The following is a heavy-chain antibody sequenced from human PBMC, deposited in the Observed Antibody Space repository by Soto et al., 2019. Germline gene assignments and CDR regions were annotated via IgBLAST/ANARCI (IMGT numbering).Heavy chain of an antibody. D-gene: IGHD2-15*01. CDR1: GLTFTSSA. J-gene: IGHJ4*02. Sequence: ASVKVSCKASGLTFTSSAMQWVRQARGQRLEWIGWIVVDSGNTNYAQKFQGRVTITADESTSTAYMELSSLRSEDTAVYYCARGSADIVVVVAATPGSTYFDYWGQGTLVTVSS. CDR3: ARGSADIVVVVAATPGSTYFDY. CDR2: IVVDSGNT. V-gene: IGHV1-58*02.